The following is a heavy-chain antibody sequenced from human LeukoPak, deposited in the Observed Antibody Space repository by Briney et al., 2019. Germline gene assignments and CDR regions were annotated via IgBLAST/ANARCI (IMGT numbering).Heavy chain of an antibody. V-gene: IGHV4-30-2*01. J-gene: IGHJ4*02. CDR3: AGMVRGVISMAFDY. Sequence: SQTLSLTCAVSGGSISSGGYSWSWIRQPPGKGLECIGYIYHSGSTYYNPSLKSRVTISVDRSKNQFSLKLSSVTAADTAVYYCAGMVRGVISMAFDYWGQGTLVTVSS. D-gene: IGHD3-10*01. CDR1: GGSISSGGYS. CDR2: IYHSGST.